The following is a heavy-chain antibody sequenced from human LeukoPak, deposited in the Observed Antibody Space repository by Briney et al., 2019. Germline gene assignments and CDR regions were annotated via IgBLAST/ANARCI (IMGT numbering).Heavy chain of an antibody. J-gene: IGHJ4*02. Sequence: GGSLRLSCAASGFTFSSYWMSWVRQAPGKGLEWVANIKQDGSEKYYVDSVKGRFTISRDNAKNSLYLQMNSLRAEDTAVYYCARDGSSAGGRVYFDYWGQGTLVTVSS. D-gene: IGHD6-6*01. CDR1: GFTFSSYW. V-gene: IGHV3-7*01. CDR3: ARDGSSAGGRVYFDY. CDR2: IKQDGSEK.